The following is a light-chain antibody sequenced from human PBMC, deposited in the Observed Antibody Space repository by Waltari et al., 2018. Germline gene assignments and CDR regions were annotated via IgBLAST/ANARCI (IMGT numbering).Light chain of an antibody. V-gene: IGKV1-27*01. CDR1: QDIGKY. Sequence: DIQMTQSPSSLYASVGDRVTITCRASQDIGKYLAWYQQKPGKVPRSLIYATSTLQSGVPSRFTGSGSGTDFTLTISSLQPEDFATYYYQKYDSVPLTFGGGTKVEI. CDR3: QKYDSVPLT. CDR2: ATS. J-gene: IGKJ4*01.